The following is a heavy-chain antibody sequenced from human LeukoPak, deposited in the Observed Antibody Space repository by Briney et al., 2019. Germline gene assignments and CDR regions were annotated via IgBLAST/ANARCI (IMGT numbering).Heavy chain of an antibody. D-gene: IGHD3-3*01. CDR1: GYTFTSYG. CDR3: ARGYYDFWSGYPYYFDY. J-gene: IGHJ4*02. Sequence: ASVKVSCKASGYTFTSYGISWVRQAPGQGLDWMGWISAYNGNTNYAQKLQGRVTMTTDTSTSTAYMELRSLRSDDTAVYYCARGYYDFWSGYPYYFDYWGQGTLVTVSS. CDR2: ISAYNGNT. V-gene: IGHV1-18*01.